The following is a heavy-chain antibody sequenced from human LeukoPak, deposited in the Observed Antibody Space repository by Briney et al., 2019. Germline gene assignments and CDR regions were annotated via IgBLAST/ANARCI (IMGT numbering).Heavy chain of an antibody. J-gene: IGHJ6*02. CDR3: ARGQTTVTAYYYYYGMDV. D-gene: IGHD4-17*01. CDR1: GDSVSSNSAA. V-gene: IGHV6-1*01. CDR2: TYYRSKWYN. Sequence: SQILSLTCAISGDSVSSNSAAWNWIRQSPSRGLEWLGRTYYRSKWYNDYAVSVKSRITINPDTSKNQFSLQLNSVTPEDTAVYYCARGQTTVTAYYYYYGMDVWGQGTTVTVSS.